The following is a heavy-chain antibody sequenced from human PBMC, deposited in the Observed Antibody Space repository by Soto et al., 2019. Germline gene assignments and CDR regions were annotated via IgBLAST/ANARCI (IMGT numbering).Heavy chain of an antibody. CDR1: GFTFSDYY. CDR3: ARHIVVAATHNWFDP. V-gene: IGHV3-11*01. CDR2: ISSSGSTI. D-gene: IGHD2-15*01. J-gene: IGHJ5*02. Sequence: AGVSMRLSCAASGFTFSDYYMSWIRQAPGKGLEWVSYISSSGSTIYYADSVKGRFTISRDNAKNSLYLQMNSLRAEDTAVYYCARHIVVAATHNWFDPWGQGTLVTVSS.